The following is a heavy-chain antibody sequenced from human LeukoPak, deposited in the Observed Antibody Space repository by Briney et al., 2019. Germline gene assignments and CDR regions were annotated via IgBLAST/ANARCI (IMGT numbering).Heavy chain of an antibody. V-gene: IGHV1-69-2*01. Sequence: ATVKISCKVSGYTSTDYYMHWVQQAPGKGLEWMGLVDPEDGETIYAEKFQGRVTITADTSTDTAYMELSSLRSEDTAVYYCATTMVRGVIRLDPWGQGTLVTVSS. J-gene: IGHJ5*02. CDR1: GYTSTDYY. CDR3: ATTMVRGVIRLDP. D-gene: IGHD3-10*01. CDR2: VDPEDGET.